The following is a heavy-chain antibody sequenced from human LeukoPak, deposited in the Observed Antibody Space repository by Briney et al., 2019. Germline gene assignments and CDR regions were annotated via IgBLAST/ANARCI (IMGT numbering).Heavy chain of an antibody. CDR1: GFTFSSYG. V-gene: IGHV3-30*18. CDR2: ITYDGYYK. Sequence: GRSLRLSCAASGFTFSSYGMHWVRQAPGKGLEWVALITYDGYYKYYADSVKGRFTISRDNSKNMYLQMNSLRAEDTAVYYCAKDLISMVRGSPMDVWGQGTTVTVSS. D-gene: IGHD3-10*01. J-gene: IGHJ6*02. CDR3: AKDLISMVRGSPMDV.